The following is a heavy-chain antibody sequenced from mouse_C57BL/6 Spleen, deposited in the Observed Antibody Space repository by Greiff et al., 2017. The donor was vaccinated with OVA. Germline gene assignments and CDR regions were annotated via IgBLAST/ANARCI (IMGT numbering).Heavy chain of an antibody. CDR2: IYPGDGDT. D-gene: IGHD4-1*01. J-gene: IGHJ2*01. V-gene: IGHV1-82*01. Sequence: QVQLKESGPELVKPGASVKISCKASGYAFSSSWMNWVKQRPGKGLEWIGRIYPGDGDTNYNGKFKGKATLTADKSSSTAYMQLSSLTSEDSAVYFCARAGTSLYFDYLGQGTTLTVSS. CDR1: GYAFSSSW. CDR3: ARAGTSLYFDY.